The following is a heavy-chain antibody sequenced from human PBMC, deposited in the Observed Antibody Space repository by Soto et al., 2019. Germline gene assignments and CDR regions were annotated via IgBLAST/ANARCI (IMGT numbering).Heavy chain of an antibody. CDR2: IRSKANSYAT. J-gene: IGHJ6*03. Sequence: EVQLVESGGGLVQPGGSLKLSCAASGFTFSGSAMHWVRQASGKGLEWVGRIRSKANSYATAYAASVKGRFTITRDDSKNTAYLQMNSLKTEDTAVYYCTRDYDILTAYYDYYTDVWGKGTTVTVSS. D-gene: IGHD3-9*01. CDR1: GFTFSGSA. V-gene: IGHV3-73*01. CDR3: TRDYDILTAYYDYYTDV.